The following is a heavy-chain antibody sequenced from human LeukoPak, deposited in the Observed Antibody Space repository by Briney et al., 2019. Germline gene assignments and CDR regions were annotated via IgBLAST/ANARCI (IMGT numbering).Heavy chain of an antibody. D-gene: IGHD6-13*01. CDR3: ARAGSWPHWYFDL. J-gene: IGHJ2*01. CDR2: IYYSGST. V-gene: IGHV4-59*01. CDR1: GGSISSYY. Sequence: PSETLSLTCTVSGGSISSYYWSWIRQPPGKGLEWIGYIYYSGSTNYNPSLKSRVTISVDTSKNQFSLKLSSVTAADTAVYYCARAGSWPHWYFDLWGRGTLVTVSS.